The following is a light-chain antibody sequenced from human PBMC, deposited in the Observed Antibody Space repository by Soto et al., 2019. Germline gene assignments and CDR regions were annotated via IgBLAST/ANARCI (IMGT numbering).Light chain of an antibody. CDR2: GAS. J-gene: IGKJ1*01. Sequence: EIVVTQSPGTLYLAPGEIATLSCRASQSVSSTDLIWYQQKPGQAPRLLIYGASSRATGVPDRFSGGGSGTDFTLTISRLEPEYFAVYYCQHFFNSLTWTFGQWTKVEIK. V-gene: IGKV3-20*01. CDR3: QHFFNSLTWT. CDR1: QSVSSTD.